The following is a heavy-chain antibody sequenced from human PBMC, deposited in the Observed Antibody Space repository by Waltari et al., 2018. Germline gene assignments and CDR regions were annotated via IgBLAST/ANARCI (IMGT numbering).Heavy chain of an antibody. CDR1: GGSFSGYH. V-gene: IGHV4-34*02. CDR2: INNGGVT. D-gene: IGHD3-10*01. CDR3: ARGGVPDYYGSGSPYRNWFDP. Sequence: QLKQWGAGTLKPSDTLSLTCGVYGGSFSGYHWTWVRQSPGKGLEWIGEINNGGVTNYSPSLKSRVTISVDASKNQFSLFVRSVTAADTAVYYCARGGVPDYYGSGSPYRNWFDPWGQGTLVTVSS. J-gene: IGHJ5*02.